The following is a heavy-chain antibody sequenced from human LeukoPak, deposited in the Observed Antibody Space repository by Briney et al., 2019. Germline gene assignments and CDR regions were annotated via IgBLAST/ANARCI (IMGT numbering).Heavy chain of an antibody. Sequence: PSETLSLTCAVSGGSISSGGYYWSWIRQHPGEGLEWIGYIFYSGSTYYNPSLKSRVTISVDTSKNQFSLKLSSVTAADTAVYYCARRSGNFDYWGQGTLVTVSS. CDR3: ARRSGNFDY. J-gene: IGHJ4*02. V-gene: IGHV4-31*11. CDR1: GGSISSGGYY. CDR2: IFYSGST. D-gene: IGHD6-25*01.